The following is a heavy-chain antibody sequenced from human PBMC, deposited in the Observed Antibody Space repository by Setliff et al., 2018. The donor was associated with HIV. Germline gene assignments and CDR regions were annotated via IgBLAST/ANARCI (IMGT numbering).Heavy chain of an antibody. V-gene: IGHV4-59*08. Sequence: SETLSLTCTVSGGSISNNFWSWIRQPLGKGLEWIGYIYYSGSTNYNPSLKSRVTISVDTSKNQFSLKLSSVTAADTAVYYCARQRGYDVLTYYFDYWGQGTLVTVSS. CDR1: GGSISNNF. CDR2: IYYSGST. D-gene: IGHD3-9*01. J-gene: IGHJ4*02. CDR3: ARQRGYDVLTYYFDY.